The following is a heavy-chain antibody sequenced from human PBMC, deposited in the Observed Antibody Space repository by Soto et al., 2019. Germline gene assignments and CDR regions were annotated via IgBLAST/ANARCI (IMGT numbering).Heavy chain of an antibody. J-gene: IGHJ6*02. D-gene: IGHD3-9*01. Sequence: QVQLVQSGAEVKKPGSSVKVSCKASGGTFSSYAISWVRQAPGQGLEWMGGIIPIFGTANYAQKFQGRVTLTADESTSTAYMELSSLRSEDTAVYYCARGGYDILTGYYRYYYGMDVWGQGTTVTVSS. CDR1: GGTFSSYA. CDR2: IIPIFGTA. CDR3: ARGGYDILTGYYRYYYGMDV. V-gene: IGHV1-69*01.